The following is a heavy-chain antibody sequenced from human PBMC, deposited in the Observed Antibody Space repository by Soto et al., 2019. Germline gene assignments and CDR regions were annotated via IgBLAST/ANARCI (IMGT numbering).Heavy chain of an antibody. Sequence: QVQLVESGGGVVQPGRSLRLSCAASGFTFSSYAMHWVRQAPGKGLEWVAVISYDGSNKYYADSVKGRFTISRDNSKNTLYLQMNSLRDEDKAVYYCARDYYRFNSGYGFSMDVWGQGTTVTVSS. CDR1: GFTFSSYA. V-gene: IGHV3-30-3*01. CDR3: ARDYYRFNSGYGFSMDV. J-gene: IGHJ6*02. D-gene: IGHD5-12*01. CDR2: ISYDGSNK.